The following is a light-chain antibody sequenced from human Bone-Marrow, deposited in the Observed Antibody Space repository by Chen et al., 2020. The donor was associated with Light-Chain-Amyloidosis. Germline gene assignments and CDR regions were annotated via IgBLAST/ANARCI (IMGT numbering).Light chain of an antibody. CDR1: NIGSTS. J-gene: IGLJ3*02. Sequence: SYVLTQPSSVSVAPGQTATIACGGNNIGSTSVHWYQQTPGQAPLLVVYDDSDRPSGIPERLSGYNSGNTATRTSSRVEAGDEADYYCQVWDRSSDRPVFGGGTKLTGL. CDR3: QVWDRSSDRPV. V-gene: IGLV3-21*02. CDR2: DDS.